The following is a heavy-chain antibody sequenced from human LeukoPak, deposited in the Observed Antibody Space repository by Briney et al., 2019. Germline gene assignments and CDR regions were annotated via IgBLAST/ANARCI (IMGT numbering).Heavy chain of an antibody. V-gene: IGHV3-48*03. CDR1: GFTFSSYE. D-gene: IGHD6-19*01. Sequence: GGSLRLSCAASGFTFSSYEMNWVRQAPGKGLKWVSYISSSGSAMYYADSVKGRFTISRDNSKNTLYLQMNSLRAEDTAVYYCEQWPDYWGQGTLVTVSS. CDR3: EQWPDY. CDR2: ISSSGSAM. J-gene: IGHJ4*02.